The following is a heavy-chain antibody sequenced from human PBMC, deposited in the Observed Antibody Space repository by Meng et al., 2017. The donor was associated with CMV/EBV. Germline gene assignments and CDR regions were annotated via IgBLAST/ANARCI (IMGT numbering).Heavy chain of an antibody. V-gene: IGHV1-2*02. J-gene: IGHJ4*02. CDR3: VRSSGWSLFDY. Sequence: QVRLGQSGVEMKKPGASVQVSCTTSGFPFIDYYIHWVRQAPGKGLEWMGWVNSNNDATNYARKFQGRVSMTRDTSISMAHMELSRLMSDDTAVYYCVRSSGWSLFDYWGQGTLVTVSS. CDR2: VNSNNDAT. CDR1: GFPFIDYY. D-gene: IGHD6-19*01.